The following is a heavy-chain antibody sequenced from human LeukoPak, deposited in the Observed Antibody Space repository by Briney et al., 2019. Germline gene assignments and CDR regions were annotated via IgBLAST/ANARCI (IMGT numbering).Heavy chain of an antibody. CDR1: GGSISSSNW. J-gene: IGHJ5*02. CDR2: IYDSGST. Sequence: SETLSLTCAGSGGSISSSNWGSWVRQPPGKGLEWIGGIYDSGSTNYNPSRKSRVTISVDKSKNQFSLKLSSVTAADTAVYYCAGHDPNSNWFDPWGQGPLVTVSS. D-gene: IGHD1-7*01. V-gene: IGHV4-4*02. CDR3: AGHDPNSNWFDP.